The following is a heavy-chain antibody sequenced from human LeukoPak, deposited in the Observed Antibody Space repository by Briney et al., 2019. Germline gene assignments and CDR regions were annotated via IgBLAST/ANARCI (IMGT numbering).Heavy chain of an antibody. CDR3: AKQLGYCSDGSCYFPY. Sequence: GGSLRLSCAASGFTFSSSAMSWVRQAPGKGLEWVSAISNNGGYTYYADSVQGWFTISRDNSKSTLCLQMNSLRAEDTAIYYCAKQLGYCSDGSCYFPYWGQGTLVTVSS. CDR1: GFTFSSSA. V-gene: IGHV3-23*01. CDR2: ISNNGGYT. D-gene: IGHD2-15*01. J-gene: IGHJ4*02.